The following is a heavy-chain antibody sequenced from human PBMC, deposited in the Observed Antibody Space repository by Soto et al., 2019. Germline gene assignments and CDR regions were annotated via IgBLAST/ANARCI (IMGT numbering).Heavy chain of an antibody. CDR2: ISGSGGST. Sequence: GGSLRLSCAASGVTFRSYAMSWVRQAPGKGLEWVSAISGSGGSTYYADSVKGRFTISRDNSKNTLYLQMNSLRAEDTAVYYCAKRRSGYSSSWYIDYWGQGTLVTVSS. CDR1: GVTFRSYA. CDR3: AKRRSGYSSSWYIDY. V-gene: IGHV3-23*01. J-gene: IGHJ4*02. D-gene: IGHD6-13*01.